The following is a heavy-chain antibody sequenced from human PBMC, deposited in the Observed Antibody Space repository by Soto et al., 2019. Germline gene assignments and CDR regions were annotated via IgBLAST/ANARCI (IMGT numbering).Heavy chain of an antibody. CDR1: GFTFSDYY. J-gene: IGHJ3*02. V-gene: IGHV3-11*01. Sequence: GGSLRLSCAASGFTFSDYYMSWIRKAPGKGLEWVSYISSRGSTIYYAVSVKGRFTISRDNANNSLYLQMNSLRAEDTAVYYCARARIGYEDAFDIWGQGTMVTVSS. CDR2: ISSRGSTI. CDR3: ARARIGYEDAFDI. D-gene: IGHD5-12*01.